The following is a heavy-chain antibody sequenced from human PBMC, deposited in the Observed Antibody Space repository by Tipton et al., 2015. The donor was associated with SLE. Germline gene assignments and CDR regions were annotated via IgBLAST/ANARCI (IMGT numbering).Heavy chain of an antibody. CDR3: ARDSRYQLTYYYMDV. Sequence: TLSLTCTVSGGSISSGGYYWTWIRQLPGKGLEWIGYIYYSGNTYYNPSLKSRVTISLDTSKNQFSLNLSSVTAADTAVYYCARDSRYQLTYYYMDVWGKGTTVTVSS. CDR1: GGSISSGGYY. CDR2: IYYSGNT. V-gene: IGHV4-31*03. D-gene: IGHD2-2*01. J-gene: IGHJ6*03.